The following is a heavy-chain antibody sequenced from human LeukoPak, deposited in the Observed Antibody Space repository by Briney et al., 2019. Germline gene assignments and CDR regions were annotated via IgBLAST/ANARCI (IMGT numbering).Heavy chain of an antibody. D-gene: IGHD6-25*01. Sequence: PSETLSLTCTVSGGSANNGGYFWNWIRQSPGKGLEWLGYVYSSGSPNYNPSLRSRVSMSVDTSKNQFSLKLSSVTAADTTVYYCASVSVSSAGYHFYYYGMDVWGKGTTVIVSS. CDR1: GGSANNGGYF. J-gene: IGHJ6*04. CDR3: ASVSVSSAGYHFYYYGMDV. CDR2: VYSSGSP. V-gene: IGHV4-61*08.